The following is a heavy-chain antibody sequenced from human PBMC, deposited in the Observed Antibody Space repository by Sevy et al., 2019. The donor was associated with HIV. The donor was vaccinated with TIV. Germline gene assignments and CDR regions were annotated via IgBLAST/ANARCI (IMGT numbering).Heavy chain of an antibody. CDR1: GFTFRTSG. CDR2: ISYDEAHK. CDR3: AKDYSAGITMVRGAYRARGDYFDY. V-gene: IGHV3-30*18. D-gene: IGHD3-10*01. J-gene: IGHJ4*02. Sequence: GGSPRLSCVTSGFTFRTSGMHWVRQSPGKGLEWVAVISYDEAHKNYADSVKGRFSISKDNSKNTLYLQMSSLRTEDTAVYYCAKDYSAGITMVRGAYRARGDYFDYWGQGTQVTVSS.